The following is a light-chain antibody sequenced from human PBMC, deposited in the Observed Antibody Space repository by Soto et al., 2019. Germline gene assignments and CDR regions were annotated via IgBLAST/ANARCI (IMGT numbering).Light chain of an antibody. CDR1: QSVDSY. CDR3: QQRSSWPLT. V-gene: IGKV3-11*01. CDR2: DAS. Sequence: EVVLTQSPVTLSLSPGERATLSCRASQSVDSYLAWYQQKPGQAPRLLIYDASNRATGIPARFSGSGSGTDFTLTISSLEPEDFAVYYCQQRSSWPLTFGGGTKVEIK. J-gene: IGKJ4*01.